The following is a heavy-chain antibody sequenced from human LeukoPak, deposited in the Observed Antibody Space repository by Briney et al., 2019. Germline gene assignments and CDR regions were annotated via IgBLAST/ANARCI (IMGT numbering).Heavy chain of an antibody. D-gene: IGHD6-6*01. V-gene: IGHV3-15*01. J-gene: IGHJ4*02. Sequence: PGGSLRLSCAASEFTFSNYKMNWVRQAPGKGLEWVGRIKSKTDGGTTDYAAPVKGRFTISRDDSKNTLYLQMNSLKTEDTAVYYCTTLAARGVWGPYWGQGTLVTVSS. CDR1: EFTFSNYK. CDR2: IKSKTDGGTT. CDR3: TTLAARGVWGPY.